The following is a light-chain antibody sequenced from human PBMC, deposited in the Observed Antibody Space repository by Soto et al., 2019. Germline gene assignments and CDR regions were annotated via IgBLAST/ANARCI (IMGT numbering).Light chain of an antibody. CDR1: QTIAIN. V-gene: IGKV3D-15*01. CDR2: GAS. CDR3: QQYSSWYT. Sequence: VVMTQSPATLSVSPGERVTLSCRASQTIAINYVAWYQQKPGQAPRLLIHGASGRAAGIPDRFSGSGSGTEFTLTISSLQSGDLAVYYCQQYSSWYTFGQGTKLEIK. J-gene: IGKJ2*01.